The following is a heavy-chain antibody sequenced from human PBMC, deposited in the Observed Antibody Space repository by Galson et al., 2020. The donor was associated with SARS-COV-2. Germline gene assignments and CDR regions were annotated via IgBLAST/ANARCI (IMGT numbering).Heavy chain of an antibody. V-gene: IGHV3-33*01. J-gene: IGHJ6*02. Sequence: GGSLRLSCAASGFTFSSYGMHWVRQAPGKGLEWVAVIWYDGSNKYYADSVKGRFTISRDNSKNTLYLQMNSLRAEDTAVYYCATSPLVVPYKLRTSKGWYDYYGMDVWGQGTTVTVSS. CDR2: IWYDGSNK. D-gene: IGHD2-21*01. CDR1: GFTFSSYG. CDR3: ATSPLVVPYKLRTSKGWYDYYGMDV.